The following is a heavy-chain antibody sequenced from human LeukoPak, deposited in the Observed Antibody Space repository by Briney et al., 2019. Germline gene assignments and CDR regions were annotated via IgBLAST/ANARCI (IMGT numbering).Heavy chain of an antibody. V-gene: IGHV7-4-1*02. CDR3: ASGPTAMVVY. CDR1: GYTFTSYA. CDR2: IKTNTWNP. D-gene: IGHD5-18*01. J-gene: IGHJ4*02. Sequence: ASVKVSCKASGYTFTSYAMNWVRQAPGQGLEWMGWIKTNTWNPTYAQGFTGRFVCSFDTSVSTAYLQISSLTAEDTAVYYCASGPTAMVVYWGQGTLVTVSS.